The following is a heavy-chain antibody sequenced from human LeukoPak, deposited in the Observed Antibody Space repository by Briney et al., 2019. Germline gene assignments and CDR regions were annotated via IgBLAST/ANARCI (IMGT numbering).Heavy chain of an antibody. CDR3: AKDPDYYDSSAFDY. V-gene: IGHV3-23*01. CDR1: GFTFSSYS. J-gene: IGHJ4*02. Sequence: GGSLRLSCAASGFTFSSYSMSWVRQAPGKGLEWVSAISGSGGSTYYADSVKGRFTISRDNSKNTLYLQMNSLRAEDTAVYYCAKDPDYYDSSAFDYWGQGTLVTVSS. D-gene: IGHD3-22*01. CDR2: ISGSGGST.